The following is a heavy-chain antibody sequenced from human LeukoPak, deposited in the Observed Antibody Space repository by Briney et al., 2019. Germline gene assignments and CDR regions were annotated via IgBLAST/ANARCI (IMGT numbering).Heavy chain of an antibody. J-gene: IGHJ4*02. D-gene: IGHD4-17*01. CDR1: GGSISSGSYY. V-gene: IGHV4-39*01. CDR2: IYYSGST. Sequence: PSETLSLTCTVSGGSISSGSYYWGWIRQPPGKGLEWIGSIYYSGSTYYNPSLKSRVTISVDTSKNQFSLKLSSVTAADTAVYYCARRDLTTVSFGGWGQGTLVTVSS. CDR3: ARRDLTTVSFGG.